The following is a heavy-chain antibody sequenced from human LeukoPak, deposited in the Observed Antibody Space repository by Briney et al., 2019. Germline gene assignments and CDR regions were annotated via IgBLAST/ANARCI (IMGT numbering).Heavy chain of an antibody. CDR1: GFTFNRYS. CDR3: AKDQDYGDYIPFDY. CDR2: ISSSGTTI. J-gene: IGHJ4*02. Sequence: GASLRLSCAASGFTFNRYSMNWVRQAPGKGLEWISYISSSGTTIYYADSVKGRFTISRDNSKNTLYLQMNSLRAEDTAVYYCAKDQDYGDYIPFDYWGQGTLVTVSS. D-gene: IGHD4-17*01. V-gene: IGHV3-48*01.